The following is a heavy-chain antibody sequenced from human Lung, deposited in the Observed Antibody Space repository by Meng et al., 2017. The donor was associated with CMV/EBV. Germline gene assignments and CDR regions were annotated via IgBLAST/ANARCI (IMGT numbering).Heavy chain of an antibody. CDR2: MNPNRGNT. CDR3: ARGQVQCSTINCHDYRFSGMDV. V-gene: IGHV1-8*01. D-gene: IGHD2/OR15-2a*01. CDR1: GYTXSYYA. J-gene: IGHJ6*02. Sequence: ASXXVSXKASGYTXSYYAIIWVRQDSGQGLEWVGWMNPNRGNTAYAQKFQGRVTVTRDTSTSIAYMELSSLRSGDTAVYYCARGQVQCSTINCHDYRFSGMDVWXQGTTVTVSS.